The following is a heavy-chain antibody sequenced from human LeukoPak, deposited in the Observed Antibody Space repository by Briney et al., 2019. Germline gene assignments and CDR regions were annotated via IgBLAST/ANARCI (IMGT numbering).Heavy chain of an antibody. CDR2: IYYSGST. CDR1: GGSISGYY. V-gene: IGHV4-59*01. D-gene: IGHD3-10*01. J-gene: IGHJ4*02. CDR3: ARSPMVLYYFDY. Sequence: PSETLSLTCTVSGGSISGYYWSWIRQPPGKGLEWIGYIYYSGSTNYNPSLKSRVTISVDTSKNQFSLKLSSVTAADTAVYYCARSPMVLYYFDYWGQGTLVTVSS.